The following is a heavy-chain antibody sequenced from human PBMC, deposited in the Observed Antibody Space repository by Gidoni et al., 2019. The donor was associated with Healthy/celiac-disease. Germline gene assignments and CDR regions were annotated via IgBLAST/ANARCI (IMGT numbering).Heavy chain of an antibody. CDR2: IWYDGSNK. CDR3: AREKSFPYDILTGYPPDY. CDR1: GFPFSIYG. V-gene: IGHV3-33*01. Sequence: QVQLVESGGGVVQPGRSLRLSCAASGFPFSIYGMHWVRQAPGKGLEWVAVIWYDGSNKYYADSVKGRFTISRDNSKNTLYLQMNSLRAEDTAVYYCAREKSFPYDILTGYPPDYWGQGTLVTVSS. J-gene: IGHJ4*02. D-gene: IGHD3-9*01.